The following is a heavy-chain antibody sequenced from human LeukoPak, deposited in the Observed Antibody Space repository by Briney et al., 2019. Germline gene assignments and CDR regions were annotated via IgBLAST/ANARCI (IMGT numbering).Heavy chain of an antibody. D-gene: IGHD5-18*01. CDR2: ISTASSTI. V-gene: IGHV3-48*03. J-gene: IGHJ4*02. Sequence: PGGSLRLSCAASGFPFSNYEMTWVRQAPGKGLEWVSYISTASSTIYYADSVKGRFTISRDNAKNSLYLQMNSLRAEDTAIYYCVRDHPGYDEATGLGYWGQGTLVTVAS. CDR1: GFPFSNYE. CDR3: VRDHPGYDEATGLGY.